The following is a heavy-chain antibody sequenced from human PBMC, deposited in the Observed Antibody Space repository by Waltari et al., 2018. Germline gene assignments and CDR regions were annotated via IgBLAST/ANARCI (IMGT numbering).Heavy chain of an antibody. CDR2: RNPKSGAS. J-gene: IGHJ6*02. CDR1: GYNFTSFD. CDR3: AKIPNYDMVPGPEGPTYYYYGMDV. V-gene: IGHV1-8*01. Sequence: QEQLVQSGSEVRKPGASVTVSCKTSGYNFTSFDINWVRQAPGQGLEWVAWRNPKSGASGNAKNFQGRITMTSDNSMRSVYMHLTSLTSEDTAIYYCAKIPNYDMVPGPEGPTYYYYGMDVWGQGTAVIVSS. D-gene: IGHD3-10*01.